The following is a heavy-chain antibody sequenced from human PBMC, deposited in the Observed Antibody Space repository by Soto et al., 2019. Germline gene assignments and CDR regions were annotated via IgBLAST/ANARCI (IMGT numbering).Heavy chain of an antibody. D-gene: IGHD5-18*01. CDR1: GYTFTSYA. CDR2: INAGNGNT. J-gene: IGHJ4*02. Sequence: GASVKVSCKASGYTFTSYAMHWVRQAPGQRLEWMGWINAGNGNTKYSQKFQGRVTITRDTSASTAYMELSSLRSEDTAVYYCARPRVDTAMDFDYWGQGTLVTAPQ. V-gene: IGHV1-3*01. CDR3: ARPRVDTAMDFDY.